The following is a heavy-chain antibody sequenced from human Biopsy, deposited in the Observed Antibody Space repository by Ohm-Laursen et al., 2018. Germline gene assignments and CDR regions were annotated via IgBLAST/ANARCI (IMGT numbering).Heavy chain of an antibody. CDR2: ISDTGST. D-gene: IGHD3-3*01. CDR3: ARLYRLDDYWNDDPPDAFDV. Sequence: SETLSLTYTVSGGSLTGDYWSWIRQSPGKGLEWIGSISDTGSTNYSPSLRGRVTISVDTSKKQFSLKVSSVTPADTAVFFCARLYRLDDYWNDDPPDAFDVWGQGTMVTVSS. J-gene: IGHJ3*01. V-gene: IGHV4-59*01. CDR1: GGSLTGDY.